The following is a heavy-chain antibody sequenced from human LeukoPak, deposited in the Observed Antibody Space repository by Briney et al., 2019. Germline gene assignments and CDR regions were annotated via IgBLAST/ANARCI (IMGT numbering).Heavy chain of an antibody. CDR3: ATGAATKDAFDI. J-gene: IGHJ3*02. CDR2: FDPEDGET. CDR1: GYTLTELS. V-gene: IGHV1-24*01. Sequence: ASVKVSCKVSGYTLTELSMHWVRQAPGKGLEWMGGFDPEDGETIYAQKFQGRVTMTEDTSTDTACMELSSLRSEDTAVYYCATGAATKDAFDIWGQGTMVTVSS. D-gene: IGHD2-15*01.